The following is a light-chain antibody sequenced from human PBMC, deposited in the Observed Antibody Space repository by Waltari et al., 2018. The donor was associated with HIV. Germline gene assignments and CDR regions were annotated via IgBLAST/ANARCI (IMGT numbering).Light chain of an antibody. J-gene: IGLJ3*02. CDR3: CSYASGSTLV. CDR1: SSDVGNYHL. Sequence: QSALTQPASVSGSPGQSITISCTGTSSDVGNYHLVSWYQHHPGNAPNLMIVEVSKRPSGVSDRFSASKSGSTASLTISGLQAEDEADYYCCSYASGSTLVFGGGTKLTVL. CDR2: EVS. V-gene: IGLV2-23*02.